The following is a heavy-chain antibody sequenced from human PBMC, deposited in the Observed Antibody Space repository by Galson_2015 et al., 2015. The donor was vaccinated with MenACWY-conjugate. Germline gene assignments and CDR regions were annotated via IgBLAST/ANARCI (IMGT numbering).Heavy chain of an antibody. V-gene: IGHV5-51*03. CDR3: ARRFYPYDSSGYYNNAILGFDY. CDR2: IYPGDSDT. Sequence: QSGAEVKKPGESLKISCKGSGYSFTSYWIGWVRQMPGKGLEWMGIIYPGDSDTRYSPSFQGQVTISADKSISTAYLQWSSLKASDTAMYYCARRFYPYDSSGYYNNAILGFDYWGQGTLVTVSS. CDR1: GYSFTSYW. J-gene: IGHJ4*02. D-gene: IGHD3-22*01.